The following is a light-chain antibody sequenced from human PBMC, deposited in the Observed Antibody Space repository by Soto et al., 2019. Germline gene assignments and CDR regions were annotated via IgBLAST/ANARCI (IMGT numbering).Light chain of an antibody. Sequence: EIVLTQSPATLSLSPGDRATLSCRASQSVRNYLAWCQQKPGQAPRLLIFETSNMAAGVPARFSGSGYETDFTLTISNIEPEESAVYCCQQRNDWPRLTFGGRTKVEIK. V-gene: IGKV3-11*01. CDR2: ETS. J-gene: IGKJ4*02. CDR3: QQRNDWPRLT. CDR1: QSVRNY.